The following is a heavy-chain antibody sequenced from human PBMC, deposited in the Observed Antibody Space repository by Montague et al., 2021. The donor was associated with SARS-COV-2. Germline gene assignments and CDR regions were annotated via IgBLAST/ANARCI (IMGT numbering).Heavy chain of an antibody. J-gene: IGHJ5*02. CDR3: ARAVSVRRAVNWFDP. Sequence: SETLSLTCTVSGGSMSDHYWAWIRQPPGKGLEWLAYIYDSGGIYSNASLKSRVTMSVDTSKNQFSLKLTSVTAADTAVYYCARAVSVRRAVNWFDPWGQGTLVTVSS. CDR1: GGSMSDHY. D-gene: IGHD3-10*01. CDR2: IYDSGGI. V-gene: IGHV4-59*11.